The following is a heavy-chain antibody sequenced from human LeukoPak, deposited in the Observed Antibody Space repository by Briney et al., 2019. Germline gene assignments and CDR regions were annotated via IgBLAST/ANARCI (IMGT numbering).Heavy chain of an antibody. Sequence: ASVKVSCKASGYTFTSYGISWVRQAPGQGLEWMGWISAYNGNTNYAQKLQGRVTMTTDTSTSTAYMELRSLRSDDTAVYYCARGGIYYYDSSGYYREDAFDIWGQGTMVTVSS. V-gene: IGHV1-18*01. CDR3: ARGGIYYYDSSGYYREDAFDI. CDR1: GYTFTSYG. J-gene: IGHJ3*02. CDR2: ISAYNGNT. D-gene: IGHD3-22*01.